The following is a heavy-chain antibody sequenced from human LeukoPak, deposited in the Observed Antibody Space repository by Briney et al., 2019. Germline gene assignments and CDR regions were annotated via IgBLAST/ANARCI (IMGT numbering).Heavy chain of an antibody. Sequence: ASGKVSCKASGYTFTGYYMHWVRQAPGQGLEWMGWINPNSGGTNYAQKFQGRVTMTRDTSISTAYMELSRLRSDDTAVYYCARDPTGYSSGWFDYWGQGTLVTVSS. D-gene: IGHD6-19*01. V-gene: IGHV1-2*02. CDR2: INPNSGGT. J-gene: IGHJ4*02. CDR3: ARDPTGYSSGWFDY. CDR1: GYTFTGYY.